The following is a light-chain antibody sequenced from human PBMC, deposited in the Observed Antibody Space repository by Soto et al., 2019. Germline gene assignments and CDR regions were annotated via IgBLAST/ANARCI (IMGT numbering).Light chain of an antibody. V-gene: IGKV4-1*01. CDR3: QQYYSTPRT. J-gene: IGKJ1*01. CDR2: WAS. CDR1: QSVLYSSNNKNY. Sequence: DIVMTQSPDSLAVSLGERATINCKSSQSVLYSSNNKNYLAWYQQKPGQPPKLLIYWASTLESGVPDRFSGSGSGTDFTLTISRLRAEDVAVYYCQQYYSTPRTFGQGTKVEIK.